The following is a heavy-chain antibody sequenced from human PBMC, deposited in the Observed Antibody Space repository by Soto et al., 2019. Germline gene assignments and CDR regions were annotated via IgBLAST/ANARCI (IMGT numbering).Heavy chain of an antibody. D-gene: IGHD6-19*01. CDR3: ARAVGSSGGWAESFQH. CDR2: VYSAGNT. CDR1: GFTVSSNY. V-gene: IGHV3-53*01. Sequence: EVQLVESGGGLIQPGGSLRLSCAASGFTVSSNYMGWVRQAPGKGLEYVSVVYSAGNTYYADSVKGRFTISRDSSENTLLLQMNSLRAEDTAVYFCARAVGSSGGWAESFQHWGQGTLVTVSS. J-gene: IGHJ1*01.